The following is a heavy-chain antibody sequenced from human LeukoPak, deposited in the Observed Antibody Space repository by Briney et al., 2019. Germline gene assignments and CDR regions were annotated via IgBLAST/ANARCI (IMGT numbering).Heavy chain of an antibody. V-gene: IGHV3-64D*06. Sequence: PGGSLRLSCSASGFNFSHYAMHWVRQAPGKGLEYVSAIGTTGGSTYYADSVKGRFTISRENSKNTLYLQMSSLRPEDTAVYYCVNTHGSGSYNNWGQGTLVTVSS. J-gene: IGHJ4*02. D-gene: IGHD3-10*01. CDR2: IGTTGGST. CDR3: VNTHGSGSYNN. CDR1: GFNFSHYA.